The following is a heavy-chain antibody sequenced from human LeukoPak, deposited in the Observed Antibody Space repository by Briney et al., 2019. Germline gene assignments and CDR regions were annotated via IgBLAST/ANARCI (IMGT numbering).Heavy chain of an antibody. J-gene: IGHJ4*02. CDR2: INPSGGST. V-gene: IGHV1-46*01. D-gene: IGHD3-22*01. CDR3: ARDREAYYYDSSGSYYFDY. Sequence: ASVKVSCKASGYTFTSYYMHWVRQAPGQGLEWMGIINPSGGSTSYAQKFQGRVTMTRDTSTSTVYMELSSLRSEDTAVYYCARDREAYYYDSSGSYYFDYWGQGTLVTVSS. CDR1: GYTFTSYY.